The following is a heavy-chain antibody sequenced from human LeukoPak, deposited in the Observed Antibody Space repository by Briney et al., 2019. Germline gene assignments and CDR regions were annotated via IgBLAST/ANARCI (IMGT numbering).Heavy chain of an antibody. CDR1: GFTFSSYA. V-gene: IGHV3-23*01. Sequence: GGSLGLSCAASGFTFSSYAMSWVRQAPGKGLEWVSSISGSGGSTYYADSVKGRFTISRDNSKNTMYLQINSLRAEDTAIYYCAKDVWWSVSWGQGTLVTVSS. D-gene: IGHD2-8*02. J-gene: IGHJ5*02. CDR3: AKDVWWSVS. CDR2: ISGSGGST.